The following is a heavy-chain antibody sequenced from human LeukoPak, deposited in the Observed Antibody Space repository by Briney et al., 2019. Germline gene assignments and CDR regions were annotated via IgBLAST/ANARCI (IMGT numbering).Heavy chain of an antibody. CDR3: ARGRTIQLWLSI. CDR1: GFTFSSYA. D-gene: IGHD5-18*01. J-gene: IGHJ4*02. CDR2: ISYDGSNK. V-gene: IGHV3-30*04. Sequence: PGRSLRLSCAASGFTFSSYAMHWVRQAPGKGLEWVAVISYDGSNKYYADSVKGRFTISRDNSKNTLYLQMNSLRAEDTAVYYCARGRTIQLWLSIWGQGTLVTVSS.